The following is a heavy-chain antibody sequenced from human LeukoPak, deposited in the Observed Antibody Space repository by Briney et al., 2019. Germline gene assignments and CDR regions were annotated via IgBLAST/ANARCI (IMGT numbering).Heavy chain of an antibody. CDR1: GYTFTAYY. CDR3: ARDASGGPWYYFDY. D-gene: IGHD1-26*01. Sequence: ASVKVSCKASGYTFTAYYMHWVQQAPGQGLEWMGWINPNSGGTNYAQKFQGRVTMTRDTSISTAYMELSRLRSDDTAVYYCARDASGGPWYYFDYWGQGTLVTVSS. J-gene: IGHJ4*02. CDR2: INPNSGGT. V-gene: IGHV1-2*02.